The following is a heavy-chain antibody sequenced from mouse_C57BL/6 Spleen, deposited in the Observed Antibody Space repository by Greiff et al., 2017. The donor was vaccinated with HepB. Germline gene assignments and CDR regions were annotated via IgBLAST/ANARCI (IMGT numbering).Heavy chain of an antibody. CDR2: IDPSDSYT. Sequence: VQLQQPGAELVRPGTSVKLSCKASGYTFTSYWMHWVKQRPGQGLEWIGVIDPSDSYTNYNQKFKGKATLTVDTSSSTAYMQLSSLTSEDSAVYYCATRAYWGQGTTLTVSS. V-gene: IGHV1-59*01. CDR3: ATRAY. CDR1: GYTFTSYW. J-gene: IGHJ2*01. D-gene: IGHD3-3*01.